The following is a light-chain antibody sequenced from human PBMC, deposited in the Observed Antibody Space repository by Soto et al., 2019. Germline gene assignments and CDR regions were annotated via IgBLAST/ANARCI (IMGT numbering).Light chain of an antibody. CDR3: QQYSSFLCT. CDR2: DAS. J-gene: IGKJ2*02. Sequence: DIQMTQSPSTLSLSAGDRVTITCRASQSISSCLAWYQQKPGKAPKLLIYDASSLDTGVPSRFSGSGSGTEFTLTISSLEPDDFATYYCQQYSSFLCTFGQGTKLEIK. CDR1: QSISSC. V-gene: IGKV1-5*01.